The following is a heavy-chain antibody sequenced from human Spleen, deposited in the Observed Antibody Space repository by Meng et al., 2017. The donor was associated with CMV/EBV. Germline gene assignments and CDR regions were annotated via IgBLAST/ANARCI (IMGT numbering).Heavy chain of an antibody. J-gene: IGHJ6*02. Sequence: HSWSWIRQPPGQGLEWIGDIYQRGSPNYNSSLKSRVTISLDTSRNQFSLNLKSLTAADGAVYFCARGLGYCNSATCYSYFYYAMDVWGQGTTVTVSS. V-gene: IGHV4-34*01. CDR1: HS. D-gene: IGHD2-2*01. CDR3: ARGLGYCNSATCYSYFYYAMDV. CDR2: IYQRGSP.